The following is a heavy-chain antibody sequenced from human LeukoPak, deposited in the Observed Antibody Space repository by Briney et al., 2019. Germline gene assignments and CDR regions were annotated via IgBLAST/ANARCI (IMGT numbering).Heavy chain of an antibody. CDR2: ISWNRGSI. V-gene: IGHV3-9*01. D-gene: IGHD3-22*01. CDR1: GFTFDDYA. J-gene: IGHJ4*02. CDR3: AKDSFYDSSGYLDY. Sequence: PGGSLRLSCAASGFTFDDYAMHWVRQAPGKGLEWVSGISWNRGSIGYADSVKGRFTISRDNAKNSLYLQMNSLRAEDTALYYCAKDSFYDSSGYLDYWGQGTLVTVSS.